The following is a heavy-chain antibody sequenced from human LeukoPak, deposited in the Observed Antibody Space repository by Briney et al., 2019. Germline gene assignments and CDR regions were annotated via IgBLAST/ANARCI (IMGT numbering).Heavy chain of an antibody. V-gene: IGHV3-53*01. CDR1: GFTVSSNY. Sequence: PGGSLRLSCAASGFTVSSNYMSWVRQAPGKGLEWVSVIYSGGSTYYADSVKGRFTISRDNSKNTLYLQMNSLRAEDTAVYYCANEPPYYYDSSGYYSRDYWGQGTLVTVSS. J-gene: IGHJ4*02. CDR2: IYSGGST. D-gene: IGHD3-22*01. CDR3: ANEPPYYYDSSGYYSRDY.